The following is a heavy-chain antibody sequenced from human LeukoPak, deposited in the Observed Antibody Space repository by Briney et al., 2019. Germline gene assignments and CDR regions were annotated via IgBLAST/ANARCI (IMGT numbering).Heavy chain of an antibody. V-gene: IGHV3-23*01. D-gene: IGHD3-9*01. CDR1: GFTFSNYA. J-gene: IGHJ6*02. CDR2: ISGSGGST. Sequence: GGSLRLSCAASGFTFSNYAMSWVRQAPGKGLECVSGISGSGGSTYYADSVKGRFTISRDNSKNTLYLQMNSLRAEDTAVYYCAKVLANFDWLPNARYYYYYGMDVWGQGTTVTVSS. CDR3: AKVLANFDWLPNARYYYYYGMDV.